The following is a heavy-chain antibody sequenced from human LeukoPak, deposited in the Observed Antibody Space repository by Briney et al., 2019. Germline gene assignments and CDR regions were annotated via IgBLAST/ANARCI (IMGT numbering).Heavy chain of an antibody. CDR3: ATDLSPEMTTVTTSWFDP. CDR1: GYTLTELS. J-gene: IGHJ5*02. D-gene: IGHD4-17*01. CDR2: FDPEDGET. Sequence: ASVKVSCKVSGYTLTELSMHWVRQAPGKGLEWMGGFDPEDGETIYAQKFQGRVTMTEDTSTDTAYMGLSSLRSEDTAVYYCATDLSPEMTTVTTSWFDPWGQGTLVTVSS. V-gene: IGHV1-24*01.